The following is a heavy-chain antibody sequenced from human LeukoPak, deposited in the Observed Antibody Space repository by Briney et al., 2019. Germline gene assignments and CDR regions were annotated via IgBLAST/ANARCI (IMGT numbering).Heavy chain of an antibody. Sequence: ASVKVSCKASGYTFTGYYMHWVRQAPGQGLEWMGWINPNSGGTSYAQKFQGRVTMTRDTSISTAYMELSRLRSDDTAVYYCAREEELRFLEWLLFSFDYWGQGTLVTVSS. CDR2: INPNSGGT. V-gene: IGHV1-2*02. CDR1: GYTFTGYY. CDR3: AREEELRFLEWLLFSFDY. D-gene: IGHD3-3*01. J-gene: IGHJ4*02.